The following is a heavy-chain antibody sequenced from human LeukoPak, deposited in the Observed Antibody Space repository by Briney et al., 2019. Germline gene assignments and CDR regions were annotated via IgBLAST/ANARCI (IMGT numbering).Heavy chain of an antibody. Sequence: ASVKVSCKASGYTFTSYDINWVRQAAGQGLEWMGWMNPNSGNTGYAQKFQGRVTMTKNTSITTAYMDLSSLRSEDTAVYYCARALSWTTESYYYMDVWGKGTTVTVSS. J-gene: IGHJ6*03. CDR2: MNPNSGNT. V-gene: IGHV1-8*01. CDR3: ARALSWTTESYYYMDV. D-gene: IGHD3/OR15-3a*01. CDR1: GYTFTSYD.